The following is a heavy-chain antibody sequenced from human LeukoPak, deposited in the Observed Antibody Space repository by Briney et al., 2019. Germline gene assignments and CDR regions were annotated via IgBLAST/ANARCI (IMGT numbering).Heavy chain of an antibody. D-gene: IGHD1-1*01. CDR2: IYYSGNT. CDR3: ARGYRTGTTTFDP. Sequence: PSETLSLTCTVSGGSISSGDYYWSWIRQPPGKGLEWIGYIYYSGNTNYNPSLRSRVTISIDTSENQFSLKLSSVTAADTAVYYCARGYRTGTTTFDPWGQGTLVTVSS. V-gene: IGHV4-30-4*02. CDR1: GGSISSGDYY. J-gene: IGHJ5*02.